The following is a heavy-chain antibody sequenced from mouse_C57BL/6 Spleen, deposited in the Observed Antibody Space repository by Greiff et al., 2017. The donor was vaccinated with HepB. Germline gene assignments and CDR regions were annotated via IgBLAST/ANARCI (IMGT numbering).Heavy chain of an antibody. Sequence: EVKLQESGGGLVQPGGSMKLSCAASGFTFSDAWMDRVRQSPEKGLEWVAEIRNKANNHATYYAESVKGRFTISRDDSKRSVYLQMNSLRAEDTGIYYCTRVYDGYYWYFDVWGTGTTVTVSS. J-gene: IGHJ1*03. CDR3: TRVYDGYYWYFDV. CDR1: GFTFSDAW. CDR2: IRNKANNHAT. V-gene: IGHV6-6*01. D-gene: IGHD2-3*01.